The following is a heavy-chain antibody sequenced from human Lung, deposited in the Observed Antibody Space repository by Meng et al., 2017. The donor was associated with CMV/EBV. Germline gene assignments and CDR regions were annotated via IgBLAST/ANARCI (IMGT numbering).Heavy chain of an antibody. J-gene: IGHJ6*01. Sequence: LTXAASGFTFSSYAMSWVRQAPGKGLEWVSAISGSGGSTYYADSVKGRFTISRDNSKNTLYLQMNSLRAEDTAVYYCAKSYYDSSGYYYNWGPGNXVNGAS. CDR3: AKSYYDSSGYYYN. V-gene: IGHV3-23*01. D-gene: IGHD3-22*01. CDR1: GFTFSSYA. CDR2: ISGSGGST.